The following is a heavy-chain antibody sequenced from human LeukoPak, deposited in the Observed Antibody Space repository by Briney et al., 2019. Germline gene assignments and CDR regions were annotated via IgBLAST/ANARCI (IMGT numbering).Heavy chain of an antibody. CDR1: GFTFSSYW. D-gene: IGHD5-18*01. CDR2: INSDGSST. CDR3: ARGDTAMAYFDY. V-gene: IGHV3-74*01. J-gene: IGHJ4*02. Sequence: PGGSLRLSCAASGFTFSSYWMHWVRQAPGKGLVWVSRINSDGSSTSYADSVKGRFTISRDNAKNTLYLQMNSLRAEDTAVYYCARGDTAMAYFDYWGQGTWSPSPQ.